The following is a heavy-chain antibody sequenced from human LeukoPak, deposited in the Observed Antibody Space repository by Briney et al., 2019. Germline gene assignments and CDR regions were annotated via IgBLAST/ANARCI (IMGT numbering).Heavy chain of an antibody. V-gene: IGHV4-59*08. CDR3: ARHVNLTGGLDY. J-gene: IGHJ4*02. CDR2: IYYSGST. CDR1: GGSISSYY. D-gene: IGHD1-14*01. Sequence: PSETLSLTCTASGGSISSYYWSWIRQPPGKGLEWIGYIYYSGSTNYNPSLKSRVTISVDTSKNQFSLKLSSVTAADTAVYYCARHVNLTGGLDYWGQGTLVTVSS.